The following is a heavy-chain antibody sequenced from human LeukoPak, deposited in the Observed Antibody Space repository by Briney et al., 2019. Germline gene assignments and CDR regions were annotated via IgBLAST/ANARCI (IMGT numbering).Heavy chain of an antibody. CDR3: ARDIYDFWSGYLHAFDI. D-gene: IGHD3-3*01. Sequence: SETLSLTCTVYGGSISSGGYYWSGIRQPPGKGLEWIGHIYHSGSTYYNPSLKSRVTISVDRSKNQFSLKLSSVTAADTAVYYCARDIYDFWSGYLHAFDIWGQGTMVTVSS. CDR2: IYHSGST. CDR1: GGSISSGGYY. V-gene: IGHV4-30-2*01. J-gene: IGHJ3*02.